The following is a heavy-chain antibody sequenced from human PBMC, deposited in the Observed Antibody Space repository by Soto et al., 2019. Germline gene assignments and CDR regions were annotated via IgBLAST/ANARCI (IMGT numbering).Heavy chain of an antibody. Sequence: SETLSLTCAVAGCSIGSYYWSWIREPPGEGLEWIGYIYYSGSTNYDPSLKSRVTISVDTSKNQFSLKLTSVTAADTAVYYCARVWGGAFDFWGQGTMVTVS. CDR1: GCSIGSYY. CDR3: ARVWGGAFDF. CDR2: IYYSGST. D-gene: IGHD3-10*01. J-gene: IGHJ3*01. V-gene: IGHV4-59*01.